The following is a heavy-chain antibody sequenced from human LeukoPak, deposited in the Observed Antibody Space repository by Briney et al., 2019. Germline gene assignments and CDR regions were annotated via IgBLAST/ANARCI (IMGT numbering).Heavy chain of an antibody. CDR1: GFTFTTYG. J-gene: IGHJ4*02. CDR2: IHYDGSNK. CDR3: ARDRSGSYFD. D-gene: IGHD1-26*01. Sequence: GGSLRLSCAASGFTFTTYGMHWVRQAPGKGLEWVAFIHYDGSNKYYADSVKGRFTIPRDNSKNTLYVQMNSLRLEDTAVYYCARDRSGSYFDWGQGTLVTVSS. V-gene: IGHV3-30*02.